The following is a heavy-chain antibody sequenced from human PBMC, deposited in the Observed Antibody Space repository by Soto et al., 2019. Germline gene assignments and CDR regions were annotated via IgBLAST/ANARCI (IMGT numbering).Heavy chain of an antibody. D-gene: IGHD3-10*01. V-gene: IGHV4-61*08. CDR1: GGSVSSGDYF. J-gene: IGHJ6*02. CDR3: ASSPNYYYYCFDV. Sequence: SETLSLTCTVSGGSVSSGDYFWSWLRQSPGKRLEWIAYIYYSGSTNYNPSLKSRATISVGTSKSQVSLTLTSMTAADAALYYCASSPNYYYYCFDVWGQGTPVTVSS. CDR2: IYYSGST.